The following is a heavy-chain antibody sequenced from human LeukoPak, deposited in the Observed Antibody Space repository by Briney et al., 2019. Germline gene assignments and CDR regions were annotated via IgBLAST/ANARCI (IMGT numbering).Heavy chain of an antibody. V-gene: IGHV4-4*07. CDR1: GGSISSYY. J-gene: IGHJ4*02. CDR3: ARGDYDILTGYRNYFDY. CDR2: IYTSGST. D-gene: IGHD3-9*01. Sequence: NPSETLPLTCTVSGGSISSYYWSWIRQPAGKGLEWIGRIYTSGSTNYNPSLKSRVTMSVDTSKNQFSLKLSSVTAADTAVYYCARGDYDILTGYRNYFDYWGQGTLVTVSS.